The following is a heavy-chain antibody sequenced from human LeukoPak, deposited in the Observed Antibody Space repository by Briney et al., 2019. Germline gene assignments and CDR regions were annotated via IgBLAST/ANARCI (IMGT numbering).Heavy chain of an antibody. CDR2: IHTSGST. CDR3: ARGSSGWYLGYFDP. CDR1: GDSISRNIYN. Sequence: PSETLSLTCSVSGDSISRNIYNWTWIRKPAGKRLEWIGLIHTSGSTNYNPSLMGRVTISLDASRNQFSLRLSSVTAADTAVYYCARGSSGWYLGYFDPWGQGTLVTVSS. D-gene: IGHD6-19*01. V-gene: IGHV4-61*02. J-gene: IGHJ5*02.